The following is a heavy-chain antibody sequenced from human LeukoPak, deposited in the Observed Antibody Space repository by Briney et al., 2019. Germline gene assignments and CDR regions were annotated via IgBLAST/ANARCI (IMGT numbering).Heavy chain of an antibody. CDR1: GFTFSSYA. CDR2: ISGSGGST. Sequence: GGSLRLSCAASGFTFSSYATSWVRQAPGKGLEWVSAISGSGGSTYYADSVKGRFTISRDNSKNTLYLQMNSLRAEDTAVYYCAKVSIVVVIGYFDYWGQGTLVTVSS. V-gene: IGHV3-23*01. CDR3: AKVSIVVVIGYFDY. D-gene: IGHD3-22*01. J-gene: IGHJ4*02.